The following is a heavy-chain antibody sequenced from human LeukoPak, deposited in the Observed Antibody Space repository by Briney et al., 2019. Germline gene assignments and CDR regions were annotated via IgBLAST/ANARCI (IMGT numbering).Heavy chain of an antibody. D-gene: IGHD3-10*01. Sequence: SETLSLTCTVSGGSISSYYWSWIRQPPGKGLEWIGYIYYSGSTNYNPSLKSRVTISVDTSKNQFSLKLSSVTAADTAVYYCARGRSITMVRGVKRGNWFDPWGQGTLVTVSS. CDR3: ARGRSITMVRGVKRGNWFDP. CDR1: GGSISSYY. V-gene: IGHV4-59*12. CDR2: IYYSGST. J-gene: IGHJ5*02.